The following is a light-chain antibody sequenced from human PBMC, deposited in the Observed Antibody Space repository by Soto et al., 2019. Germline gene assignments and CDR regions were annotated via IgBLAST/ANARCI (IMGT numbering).Light chain of an antibody. Sequence: QSALTQPPSASGSPGQSVIISCTGTSSDVGGYNYVSWYQQHPGKAPKLMIYEVSKRPSGVPDRFSGSKSGNTASLTVSGLQTEDEADYYCSSYAGSNNFVVFGGRTKVTVL. CDR3: SSYAGSNNFVV. J-gene: IGLJ2*01. CDR1: SSDVGGYNY. CDR2: EVS. V-gene: IGLV2-8*01.